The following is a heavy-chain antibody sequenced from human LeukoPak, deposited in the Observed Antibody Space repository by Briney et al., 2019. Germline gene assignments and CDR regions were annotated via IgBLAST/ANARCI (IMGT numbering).Heavy chain of an antibody. V-gene: IGHV3-33*01. D-gene: IGHD6-19*01. J-gene: IGHJ4*02. CDR2: IWYDGSNK. CDR1: GFTFSSYG. Sequence: GSLRLSCAASGFTFSSYGMHWVRQAPGKGLEWVAVIWYDGSNKYYADSVKGRFTISRDNSKNTLYLQMNSLRAEDTAVYYCARDWEQWHYFDYWGQGTLVTVSS. CDR3: ARDWEQWHYFDY.